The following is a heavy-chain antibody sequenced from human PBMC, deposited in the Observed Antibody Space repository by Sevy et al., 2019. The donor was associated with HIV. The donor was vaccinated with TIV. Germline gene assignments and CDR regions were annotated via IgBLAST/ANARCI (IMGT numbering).Heavy chain of an antibody. V-gene: IGHV4-30-2*01. D-gene: IGHD1-1*01. J-gene: IGHJ5*02. CDR1: GGSISSGGYS. CDR3: ARVATGTHHNNWFDP. Sequence: SETLSLTCAVSGGSISSGGYSWSWIRQPPGKGLEWIGYIYHSGSTYYNPSLKSRLTISVDRSKNQFSLNLSSVTAEDTAVYYCARVATGTHHNNWFDPWGQGTLVTVSS. CDR2: IYHSGST.